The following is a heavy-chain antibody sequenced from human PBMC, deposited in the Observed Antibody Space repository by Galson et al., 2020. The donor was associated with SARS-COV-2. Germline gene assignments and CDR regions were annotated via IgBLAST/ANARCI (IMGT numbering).Heavy chain of an antibody. J-gene: IGHJ5*02. Sequence: SQTLSLTCVISGDSVSGTGVVWDWIRQSPSRGLEWLGRTYYRSRWYTDYADSVKSRITINADTSKNQFYLQLNSVTPDDTAVYYGVREVTPVRGTPGWCDPWGQGTLVAVSS. D-gene: IGHD3-10*01. V-gene: IGHV6-1*01. CDR1: GDSVSGTGVV. CDR2: TYYRSRWYT. CDR3: VREVTPVRGTPGWCDP.